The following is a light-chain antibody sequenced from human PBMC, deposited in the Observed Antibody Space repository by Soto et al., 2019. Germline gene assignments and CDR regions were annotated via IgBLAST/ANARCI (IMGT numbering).Light chain of an antibody. CDR3: QQYDSSPLFT. V-gene: IGKV3-20*01. CDR2: GAS. CDR1: QSVSSSY. J-gene: IGKJ3*01. Sequence: EIVLTQSPGTLSLSPGERATLSCRASQSVSSSYLAWYQHKPGQAPRLLIYGASSRATGIPDRFSGSGSGTDFTLTISRLEPEDFAVYYCQQYDSSPLFTFGPGTKVAIK.